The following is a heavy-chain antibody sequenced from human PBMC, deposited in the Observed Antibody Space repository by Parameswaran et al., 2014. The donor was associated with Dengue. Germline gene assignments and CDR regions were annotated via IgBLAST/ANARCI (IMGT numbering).Heavy chain of an antibody. CDR2: INHSGST. CDR3: ASLAPVRRPVTMVREGLDYYYGMDV. D-gene: IGHD3-10*01. Sequence: WIRQPQEGLEWIGEINHSGSTNYNPSLKSRVTISVDTSKNQFSLKLSSVTAADTAVYYCASLAPVRRPVTMVREGLDYYYGMDVWGQGTTVTGLL. J-gene: IGHJ6*02. V-gene: IGHV4-34*01.